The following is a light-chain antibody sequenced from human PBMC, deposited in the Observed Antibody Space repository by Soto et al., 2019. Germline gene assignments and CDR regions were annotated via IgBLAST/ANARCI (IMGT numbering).Light chain of an antibody. CDR3: QSYDSSLSGSVV. J-gene: IGLJ2*01. Sequence: QSVLTQPPSVSGTPGQRVTISCSGSSSNIETNLVHWYQHLPGASPRLLIYGNSNRPSGVPDRFSGSKSGTSASLAITGLQAEDEADYYCQSYDSSLSGSVVFGGGTKLTVL. CDR2: GNS. V-gene: IGLV1-40*01. CDR1: SSNIETNL.